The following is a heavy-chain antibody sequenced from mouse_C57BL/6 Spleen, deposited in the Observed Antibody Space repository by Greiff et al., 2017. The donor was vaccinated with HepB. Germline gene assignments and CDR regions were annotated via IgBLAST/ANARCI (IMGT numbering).Heavy chain of an antibody. CDR2: ISSGSSTI. J-gene: IGHJ1*03. CDR3: ARRTGTDYSWYFDV. Sequence: EVKLMESGGGLVKPGGSLKLSCAASGFTFSDYGMHWVRQAPEKGLEWVAYISSGSSTIYYADTVKGRFTISRDNAKNTLFLQMTSLRSEDTAMYYCARRTGTDYSWYFDVWGTGTTVTVSS. D-gene: IGHD4-1*01. V-gene: IGHV5-17*01. CDR1: GFTFSDYG.